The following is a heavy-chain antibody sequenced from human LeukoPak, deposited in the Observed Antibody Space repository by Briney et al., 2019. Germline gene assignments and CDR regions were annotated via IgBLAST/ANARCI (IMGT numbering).Heavy chain of an antibody. V-gene: IGHV4-34*01. Sequence: SETLSLTCAVYGGSISGYYWSWIRQPPGKGLEWVGEIHYTGGTSYNPSLKSRVTISIDTSKNQLSLKLSSVTAADTAVYYCARGNILSGYCFDFWGQGALVTVSS. J-gene: IGHJ4*02. D-gene: IGHD3-9*01. CDR2: IHYTGGT. CDR1: GGSISGYY. CDR3: ARGNILSGYCFDF.